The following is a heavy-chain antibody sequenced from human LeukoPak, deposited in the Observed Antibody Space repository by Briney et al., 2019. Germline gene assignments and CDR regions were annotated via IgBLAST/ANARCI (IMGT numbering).Heavy chain of an antibody. CDR3: ARDPDIVVVVAATNPGSAFDI. CDR2: ITWNSDTI. V-gene: IGHV3-9*01. CDR1: GFAFSSYV. Sequence: GGSLRLSCAASGFAFSSYVMHWVRQAPGKGLEWVSGITWNSDTIAYADSVKGRFTISRDNSKNTLYLQMNSLRAEDTAVYYCARDPDIVVVVAATNPGSAFDIWGQGTMVTVSS. J-gene: IGHJ3*02. D-gene: IGHD2-15*01.